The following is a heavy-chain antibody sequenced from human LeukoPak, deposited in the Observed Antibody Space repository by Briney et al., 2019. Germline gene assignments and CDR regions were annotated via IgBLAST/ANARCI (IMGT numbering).Heavy chain of an antibody. CDR2: INPSGGST. D-gene: IGHD3-10*02. J-gene: IGHJ3*02. V-gene: IGHV1-46*01. Sequence: ASVTVSCKASGYTFTSYYMHWVRQAPGQGLEWMGIINPSGGSTRYAQKFQGRVTMTRDMSTSTVYMELSSLRSEDTAVYYCARSPRTTTFGAFDIWGQGTMVTVSS. CDR1: GYTFTSYY. CDR3: ARSPRTTTFGAFDI.